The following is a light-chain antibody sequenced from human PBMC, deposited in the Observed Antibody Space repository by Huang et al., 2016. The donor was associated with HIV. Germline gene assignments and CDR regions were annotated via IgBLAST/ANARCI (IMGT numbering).Light chain of an antibody. V-gene: IGKV4-1*01. CDR2: WAS. CDR1: QSVLSSATNKNY. Sequence: DIVMTQSPDSLAVSLGEAATLTCRSSQSVLSSATNKNYLAWFQQKSGQSPKLLLFWASTLEVGVPDRFSASGSGTHFTLTINNVKTEDVAIYYCQQYYTSPQTFGPGTRLEI. CDR3: QQYYTSPQT. J-gene: IGKJ1*01.